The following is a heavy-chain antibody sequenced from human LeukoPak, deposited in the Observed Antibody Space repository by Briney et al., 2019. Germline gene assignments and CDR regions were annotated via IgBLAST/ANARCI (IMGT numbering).Heavy chain of an antibody. V-gene: IGHV4-59*01. J-gene: IGHJ3*02. CDR3: ARDVGGNYAFDI. CDR2: IYYSGNT. D-gene: IGHD4-23*01. CDR1: GGSISGYY. Sequence: PSETLSLTCTVSGGSISGYYWSWIRQPPGKGLEWIGYIYYSGNTNYNPSLKSRVTISVDKSKNQFSLKLSSVTAADPPVYYCARDVGGNYAFDIWGQGTMVTVSS.